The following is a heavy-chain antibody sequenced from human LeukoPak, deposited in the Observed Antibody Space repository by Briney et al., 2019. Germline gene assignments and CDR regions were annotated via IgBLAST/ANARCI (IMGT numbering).Heavy chain of an antibody. Sequence: GGSLRLSCAASGFTFSSYGMHWVRQAPGKGLEWVAVIWYDGSNKYYADSVKGRFTISRDSSKNTLYLQMNSLRAEDTAVYYCASDTTSGSTPYFDYWGQGTLVTVSS. V-gene: IGHV3-33*01. CDR3: ASDTTSGSTPYFDY. CDR2: IWYDGSNK. J-gene: IGHJ4*02. D-gene: IGHD5-12*01. CDR1: GFTFSSYG.